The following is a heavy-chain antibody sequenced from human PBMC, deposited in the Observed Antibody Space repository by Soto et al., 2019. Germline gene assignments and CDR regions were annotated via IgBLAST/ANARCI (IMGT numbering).Heavy chain of an antibody. Sequence: ASLKVACKTAGYTFTSYDISCGRHTDGQGLEWMGWMNPNSGNTGYAQKFQGRVTMTRNTSISTAYMELSSLRSEDTAVYYCARSTTFLYYYYYYMEVWGKGTTVTVSS. CDR3: ARSTTFLYYYYYYMEV. CDR1: GYTFTSYD. J-gene: IGHJ6*03. CDR2: MNPNSGNT. D-gene: IGHD4-4*01. V-gene: IGHV1-8*01.